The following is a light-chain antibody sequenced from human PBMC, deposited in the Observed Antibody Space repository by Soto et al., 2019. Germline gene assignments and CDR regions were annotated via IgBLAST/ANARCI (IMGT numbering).Light chain of an antibody. J-gene: IGKJ1*01. CDR2: DAS. CDR3: QHYNSYSEA. CDR1: QSVSSY. Sequence: EIVLTQSPATLSLSPGERATLSCRASQSVSSYLAWYQHKPGQAPRLLIYDASNRATGIPARFSGSGSGTDFTLTISSLQPDDFATYYCQHYNSYSEAFGQGTKVDIK. V-gene: IGKV3-11*01.